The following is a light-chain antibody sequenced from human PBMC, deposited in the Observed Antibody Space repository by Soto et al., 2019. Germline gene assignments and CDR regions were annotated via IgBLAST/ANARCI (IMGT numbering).Light chain of an antibody. CDR3: SSFTSSRAYV. CDR1: SSDVGGYNY. Sequence: LAQPASVSGSPGQSITISCTGTSSDVGGYNYVSWYQQQSGKAPKLMIHEVSNRPSGVSNRFSGSKSGNTASLTISGLQAEDEADYYCSSFTSSRAYVFGIGTKVTVL. V-gene: IGLV2-14*01. CDR2: EVS. J-gene: IGLJ1*01.